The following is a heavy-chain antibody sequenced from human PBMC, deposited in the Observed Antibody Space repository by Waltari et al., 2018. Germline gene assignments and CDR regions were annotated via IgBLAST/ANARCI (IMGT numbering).Heavy chain of an antibody. Sequence: EVQLVESGGGLVQPGGSLRLSCAASGFPFSSSWMSWVRQAPGKGLEWVANIKQDGSEKYYVDSVKGRFTISRDNAKNSLYLQMNSLRAEDTAVYYCAREEGPAAYWGQGTLVTVSS. D-gene: IGHD6-25*01. CDR1: GFPFSSSW. V-gene: IGHV3-7*01. CDR2: IKQDGSEK. J-gene: IGHJ4*02. CDR3: AREEGPAAY.